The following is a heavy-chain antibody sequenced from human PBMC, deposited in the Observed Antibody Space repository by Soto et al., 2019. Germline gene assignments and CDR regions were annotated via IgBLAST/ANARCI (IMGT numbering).Heavy chain of an antibody. CDR3: ASSKEYASGYDYASFDY. D-gene: IGHD5-12*01. Sequence: GESLKISCAASGFTFSSYSMNWVRQAPGKGLEWVSSISSSSSYIYYADSVKGRFTISRDNAKNSLYLQMNSLRAEDTAVYYCASSKEYASGYDYASFDYWGQGTLVTVSS. J-gene: IGHJ4*02. CDR2: ISSSSSYI. CDR1: GFTFSSYS. V-gene: IGHV3-21*01.